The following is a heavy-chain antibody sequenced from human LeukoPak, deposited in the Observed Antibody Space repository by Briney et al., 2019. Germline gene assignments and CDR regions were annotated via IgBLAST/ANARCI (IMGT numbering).Heavy chain of an antibody. CDR3: AKDLSLIVVVTAMDY. V-gene: IGHV3-30*02. D-gene: IGHD2-21*02. CDR2: IRYEGSNK. CDR1: GFTFSGYG. Sequence: GGSLRLSCAASGFTFSGYGMHWVRQAPGKGLEWVGFIRYEGSNKYYADSLKGRFTIPRDNSKNTLYLEMNSLRAEDTAVYYCAKDLSLIVVVTAMDYWGQGTLVTVSS. J-gene: IGHJ4*02.